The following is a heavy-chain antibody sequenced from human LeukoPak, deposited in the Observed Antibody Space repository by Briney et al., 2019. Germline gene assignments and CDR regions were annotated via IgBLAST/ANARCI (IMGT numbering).Heavy chain of an antibody. Sequence: AGGSLRLSCAASGFTFSSYGMHWVRQAPGKGLEWVAFIRYDGSNKYYADSVKGRFTISRDNAKNTVYLQLNNLRAEDTAVYYCATDDYRGLGYWGQGTLVTVSS. CDR3: ATDDYRGLGY. D-gene: IGHD3-16*01. J-gene: IGHJ4*02. CDR2: IRYDGSNK. V-gene: IGHV3-30*02. CDR1: GFTFSSYG.